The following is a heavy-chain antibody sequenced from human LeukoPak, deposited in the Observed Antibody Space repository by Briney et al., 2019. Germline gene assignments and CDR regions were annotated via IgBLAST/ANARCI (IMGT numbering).Heavy chain of an antibody. D-gene: IGHD2/OR15-2a*01. Sequence: KPSETLSLTCTVSGGSINNYYWRWVRQPPGAGLEWLAYIYYTGSTNYNPSLKTRLTISVDTSKNQFSLRLNSVTAADTAVYYCARFSQYYDSPTHYLDYWGQGILVTVSS. CDR3: ARFSQYYDSPTHYLDY. J-gene: IGHJ4*02. CDR1: GGSINNYY. CDR2: IYYTGST. V-gene: IGHV4-59*08.